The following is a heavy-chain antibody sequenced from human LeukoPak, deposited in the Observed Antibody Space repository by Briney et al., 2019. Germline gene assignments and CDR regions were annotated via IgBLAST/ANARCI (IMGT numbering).Heavy chain of an antibody. J-gene: IGHJ4*02. D-gene: IGHD2/OR15-2a*01. CDR2: ISGSGGST. CDR1: GFTFSSYA. Sequence: PGGSLRLSCAASGFTFSSYAMSWVRQAPGKGLEWVSAISGSGGSTYYADSVKGRFAISRDNSKNTLYLQMNSLRAEDTAVYYCAKDKGLRGIVQYWGQGTLVTVSS. V-gene: IGHV3-23*01. CDR3: AKDKGLRGIVQY.